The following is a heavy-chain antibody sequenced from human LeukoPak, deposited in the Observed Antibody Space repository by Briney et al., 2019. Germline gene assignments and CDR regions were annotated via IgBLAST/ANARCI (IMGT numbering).Heavy chain of an antibody. CDR1: KFTFSDYS. Sequence: GGSLRLSCGASKFTFSDYSMNWVRQAPGKGLEWVSYISSSSATYYADSVKGRFTISRGNAKNSLYLQMNSLRAEDTAVYYCAKPSVRRDGSPGIWGQGTMVTVSS. D-gene: IGHD5-24*01. J-gene: IGHJ3*02. V-gene: IGHV3-48*01. CDR3: AKPSVRRDGSPGI. CDR2: ISSSSAT.